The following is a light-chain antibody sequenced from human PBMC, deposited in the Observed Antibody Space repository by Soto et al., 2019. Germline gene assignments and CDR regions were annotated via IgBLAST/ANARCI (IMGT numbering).Light chain of an antibody. CDR3: QQYSDWPIT. Sequence: DIVMTQSPDSLALSLGERATINCKSSQTILYFSNNKNFLAWYQQKAGQPPKLLITWASTRESGVPDRFSGSGSGTEFTLTISSLQSDDFAVYFCQQYSDWPITFGQGTRLEIK. CDR1: QTILYFSNNKNF. CDR2: WAS. J-gene: IGKJ5*01. V-gene: IGKV4-1*01.